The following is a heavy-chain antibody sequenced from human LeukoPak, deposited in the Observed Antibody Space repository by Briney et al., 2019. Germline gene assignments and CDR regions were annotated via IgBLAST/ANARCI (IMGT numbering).Heavy chain of an antibody. CDR1: GGSFSGYY. V-gene: IGHV4-34*01. J-gene: IGHJ5*02. CDR2: INHSGST. Sequence: SETLSLTCAVYGGSFSGYYWSWIRQPPGKGLEWIGEINHSGSTNYNPSLKSRVTISVDTSKNQFSLKLSSVTAADTAVYYCARFIVGATNGFDPWGQGTLVTVSS. D-gene: IGHD1-26*01. CDR3: ARFIVGATNGFDP.